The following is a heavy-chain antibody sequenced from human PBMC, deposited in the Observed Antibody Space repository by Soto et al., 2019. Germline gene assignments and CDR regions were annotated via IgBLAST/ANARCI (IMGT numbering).Heavy chain of an antibody. CDR1: GYPFIKYG. CDR2: IKVDSGYT. CDR3: ATSYDTGFDP. Sequence: QLQLVQSAAEVKKPGASVRVSCKAYGYPFIKYGISWIRQAPEQGLEWMGWIKVDSGYTNYAQKFQGRVTMTEDTSSDTAFIELRSLRLDDPAVYFCATSYDTGFDPWGQGTLVSVSS. J-gene: IGHJ5*02. D-gene: IGHD3-9*01. V-gene: IGHV1-18*04.